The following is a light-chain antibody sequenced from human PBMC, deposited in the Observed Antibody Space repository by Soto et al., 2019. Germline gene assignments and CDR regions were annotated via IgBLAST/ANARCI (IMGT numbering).Light chain of an antibody. CDR3: QQSYSTPIT. Sequence: DIQMTQSPSSLSASVGDSVTITCRASQSISSYLNWYQQKPGKAPKLMIYAASSLQSGVPSRFSGSGSGTDFTLTISSLQPEDVATYYCQQSYSTPITLGQGTRLEIK. CDR1: QSISSY. CDR2: AAS. J-gene: IGKJ5*01. V-gene: IGKV1-39*01.